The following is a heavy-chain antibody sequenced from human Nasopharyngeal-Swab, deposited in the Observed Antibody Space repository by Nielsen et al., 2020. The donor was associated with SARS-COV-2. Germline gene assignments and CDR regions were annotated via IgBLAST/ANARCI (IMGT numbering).Heavy chain of an antibody. V-gene: IGHV3-33*06. CDR2: IWYDGSNK. J-gene: IGHJ1*01. CDR3: AKDLAVITGYFQH. CDR1: GFTFSSYG. D-gene: IGHD3-22*01. Sequence: GESLKISCAASGFTFSSYGMHWVRQAPGKGLEWGAVIWYDGSNKYYADSVKGRFTISRDNSKNTLYLQMNSLRAEDTAVYYCAKDLAVITGYFQHWGQGTLVTVSS.